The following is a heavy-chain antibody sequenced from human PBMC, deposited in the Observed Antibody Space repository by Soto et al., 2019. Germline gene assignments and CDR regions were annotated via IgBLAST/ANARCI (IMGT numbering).Heavy chain of an antibody. V-gene: IGHV3-23*01. Sequence: HPGGSLRLSCAASGFTFSSYAMSWVRQAPGKGLEWVSAISGSGGSTYYADSVKGRFTISRDNSKNTLYLQMNSLRAEDTAVYYCAKAPISLDGSGYYFASFDYWGHGTRVTVSS. D-gene: IGHD3-22*01. CDR2: ISGSGGST. CDR1: GFTFSSYA. CDR3: AKAPISLDGSGYYFASFDY. J-gene: IGHJ4*01.